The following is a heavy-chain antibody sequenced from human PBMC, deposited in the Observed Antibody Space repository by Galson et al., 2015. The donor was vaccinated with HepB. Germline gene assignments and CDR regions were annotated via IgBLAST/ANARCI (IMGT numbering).Heavy chain of an antibody. CDR3: ARFWGAGSYGWFDP. V-gene: IGHV3-7*01. D-gene: IGHD1-26*01. CDR1: GFTFSSYW. Sequence: SLRLSCAASGFTFSSYWMSWVRQAPGKGLEWVANIKQDGSEKYYVDSVKGRFTISRDNAKNSLYLQMNSLRAEDTAVYYCARFWGAGSYGWFDPWGQGNLVNVFS. J-gene: IGHJ5*02. CDR2: IKQDGSEK.